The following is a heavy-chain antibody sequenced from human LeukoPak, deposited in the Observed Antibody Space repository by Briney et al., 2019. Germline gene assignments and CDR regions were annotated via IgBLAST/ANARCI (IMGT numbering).Heavy chain of an antibody. V-gene: IGHV4-39*07. D-gene: IGHD3-10*01. J-gene: IGHJ5*02. CDR2: IYTSGST. CDR3: ARDLPGYYYGSGSYLNWFDP. Sequence: SETLSLTCTVSGGSMSSSSYYWGWIRQPPGKGLEWIGRIYTSGSTNYNPSLKSRVTMSVDTSKNQFSLKLSSVTAADTAVYYCARDLPGYYYGSGSYLNWFDPWGQGTLVTVSS. CDR1: GGSMSSSSYY.